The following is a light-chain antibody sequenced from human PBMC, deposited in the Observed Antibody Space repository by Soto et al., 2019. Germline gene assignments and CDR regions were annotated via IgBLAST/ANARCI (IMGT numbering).Light chain of an antibody. CDR3: LQDNIYPLT. V-gene: IGKV1-6*01. CDR1: QTIGQY. J-gene: IGKJ4*01. Sequence: IRMTQSPSSLSASVGDTVTMTCRAGQTIGQYVSWYRQKPGKAPDLLIYSASTLQRGVPSRFRGSGAETVFTLTICGLQPEDFGTYYCLQDNIYPLTFGGGTKVDMK. CDR2: SAS.